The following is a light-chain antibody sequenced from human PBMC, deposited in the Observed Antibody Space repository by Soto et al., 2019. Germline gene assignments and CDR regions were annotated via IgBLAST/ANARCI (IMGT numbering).Light chain of an antibody. CDR2: GTS. Sequence: EIVWTQSPDTLSLSAGTRATLSCRASQSVNSNYLAWYQQKPGQAPRLLIFGTSNRAPGTSDRFSGSGSGTDFTLTISRLEPEDVAVYYCQHYGDSSWTVAQGTNVDI. J-gene: IGKJ1*01. CDR1: QSVNSNY. CDR3: QHYGDSSWT. V-gene: IGKV3-20*01.